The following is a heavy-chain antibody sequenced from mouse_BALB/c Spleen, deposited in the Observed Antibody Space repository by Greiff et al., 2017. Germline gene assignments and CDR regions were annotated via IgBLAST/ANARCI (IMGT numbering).Heavy chain of an antibody. J-gene: IGHJ4*01. CDR3: ARGPMITRAMDY. Sequence: EVKLQQSGPELVKPGASVKIPCKASGYTFTDYNMDWVKQSHGKSLEWIGDINPNNGGTIYNQKFKGKATLTVDKSSSTAYMELRSLTSEDTAVYYCARGPMITRAMDYWGQGTSVTVSS. D-gene: IGHD2-4*01. V-gene: IGHV1-18*01. CDR1: GYTFTDYN. CDR2: INPNNGGT.